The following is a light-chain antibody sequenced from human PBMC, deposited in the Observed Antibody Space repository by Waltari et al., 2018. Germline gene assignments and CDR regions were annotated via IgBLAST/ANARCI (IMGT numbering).Light chain of an antibody. CDR1: SGHSTNA. Sequence: QLGVTQSPSASASLGASVKLTCILSSGHSTNAVAWHQQQPEKGPRFLMKVNSDGSHSKGDGIPDRFSGSSSGAARYLTISSLQSEDEADYYCQAWGTGIQGVFGGGTKLTV. V-gene: IGLV4-69*01. J-gene: IGLJ3*02. CDR3: QAWGTGIQGV. CDR2: VNSDGSH.